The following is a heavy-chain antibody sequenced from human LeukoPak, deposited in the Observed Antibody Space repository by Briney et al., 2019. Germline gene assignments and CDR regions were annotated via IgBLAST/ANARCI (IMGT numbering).Heavy chain of an antibody. CDR3: ATLSIAAAGTWYYFDY. CDR1: GYSFTSYW. CDR2: IYPGDSDT. Sequence: GESLKISCKGSGYSFTSYWIGWVRQMPGKGLEWMGIIYPGDSDTSYRPSFQGQVTISADKSISTAYLQWSSLKASDTAMYYCATLSIAAAGTWYYFDYWGQGTLVTVSS. J-gene: IGHJ4*02. D-gene: IGHD6-13*01. V-gene: IGHV5-51*01.